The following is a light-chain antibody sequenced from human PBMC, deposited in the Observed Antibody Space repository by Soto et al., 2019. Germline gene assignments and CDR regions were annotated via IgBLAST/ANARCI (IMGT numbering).Light chain of an antibody. J-gene: IGLJ2*01. CDR1: SSNIGSNY. CDR2: RNS. CDR3: AAWDDSLSGVV. Sequence: QSALTQPPSGSGTPGQRVTISCSGSSSNIGSNYVYWYQQLPGTAPKLLIYRNSQRPSGVPDRFSGSKSGTSASLAISGLRSEDEADYYCAAWDDSLSGVVFGGGTQLTVL. V-gene: IGLV1-47*01.